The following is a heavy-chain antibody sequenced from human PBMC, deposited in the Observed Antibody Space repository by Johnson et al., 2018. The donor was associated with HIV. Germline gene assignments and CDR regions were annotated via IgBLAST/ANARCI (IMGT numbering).Heavy chain of an antibody. CDR1: GFTFSSYA. J-gene: IGHJ3*02. Sequence: QVQLVESGGGLVKPGGSLKLSCAASGFTFSSYAMHWVRQAPGKGLEWVAVISYDGSNKYYADSVKGQFTISRDNSKNTLYLQMNSLRAEDTAVYYCARVRGLIAFDIWGQGTVVTVSS. D-gene: IGHD3-22*01. CDR2: ISYDGSNK. CDR3: ARVRGLIAFDI. V-gene: IGHV3-30-3*01.